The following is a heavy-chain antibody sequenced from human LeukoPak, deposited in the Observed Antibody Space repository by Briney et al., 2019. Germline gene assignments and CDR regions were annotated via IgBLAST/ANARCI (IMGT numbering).Heavy chain of an antibody. CDR1: GFTFSSYG. CDR2: IRYDGSNK. V-gene: IGHV3-30*02. D-gene: IGHD5-12*01. CDR3: AKLPTPWWLHHAFDI. J-gene: IGHJ3*02. Sequence: PGGSLRLSCAASGFTFSSYGMHWVRQAPGKGLEWVAFIRYDGSNKYYADSVKGRFTISRDNSKNTLYLQMNSLRAEDTAVYYCAKLPTPWWLHHAFDIWGQGTMVTVSS.